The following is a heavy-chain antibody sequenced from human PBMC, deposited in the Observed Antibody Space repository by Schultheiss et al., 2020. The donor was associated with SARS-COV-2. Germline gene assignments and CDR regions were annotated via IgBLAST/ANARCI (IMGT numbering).Heavy chain of an antibody. V-gene: IGHV4-4*07. CDR1: GGSISSYY. D-gene: IGHD3-3*01. Sequence: SQTLSLTCTVSGGSISSYYWSWIRQPAGKGLEYIGRIYNTGSTNYNPSLKSRVTMSVDTSKNQFSLKLSSVTAADTAVYYCARIIRFLEWLFDYWGQGTLVTVSS. J-gene: IGHJ4*02. CDR2: IYNTGST. CDR3: ARIIRFLEWLFDY.